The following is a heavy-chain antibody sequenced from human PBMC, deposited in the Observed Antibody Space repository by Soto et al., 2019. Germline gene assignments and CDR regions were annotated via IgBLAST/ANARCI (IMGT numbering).Heavy chain of an antibody. D-gene: IGHD2-15*01. Sequence: PGGSLRLSCEGSGFTVSSHAMTWIRQAPGKGPEWVSTITADGGTYYADSVKGRFAMSRDTSDSTLYLQMNSLGAEDTAAYYCAPHVSCSGGSCQYDAFAIRGQGTMVTVS. J-gene: IGHJ3*02. CDR3: APHVSCSGGSCQYDAFAI. CDR2: ITADGGT. V-gene: IGHV3-23*01. CDR1: GFTVSSHA.